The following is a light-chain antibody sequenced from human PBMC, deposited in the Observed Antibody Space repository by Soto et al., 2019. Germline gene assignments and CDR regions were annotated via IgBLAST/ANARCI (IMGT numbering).Light chain of an antibody. J-gene: IGKJ1*01. CDR1: QSVLYSHNNKNY. CDR3: QQYINAPQT. Sequence: DIVMTQSPDSLAVSLGERATINCKSSQSVLYSHNNKNYLAWYQQTPGQPPKLLVYWASTRESGVPDRFSGSGSETDFTLTINSLQAEDVAVYYCQQYINAPQTFGQGTKVEIK. CDR2: WAS. V-gene: IGKV4-1*01.